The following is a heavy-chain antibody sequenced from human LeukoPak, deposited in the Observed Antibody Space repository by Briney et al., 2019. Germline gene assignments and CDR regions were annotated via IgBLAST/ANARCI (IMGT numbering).Heavy chain of an antibody. CDR2: IHHSGRS. V-gene: IGHV4-31*03. CDR3: ARGGNRFGGFYFDY. CDR1: ADSLSSGGHY. D-gene: IGHD3-10*01. J-gene: IGHJ4*02. Sequence: SETLSLTCTVSADSLSSGGHYWAWIRQSPGKGLESIGFIHHSGRSRHNPSLKDRVAISVDTSRKQFALKLSSVTAADTAMYYCARGGNRFGGFYFDYWGQGIQVIVSS.